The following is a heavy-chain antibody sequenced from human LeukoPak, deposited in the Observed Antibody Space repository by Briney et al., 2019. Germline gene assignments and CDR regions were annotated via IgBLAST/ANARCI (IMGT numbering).Heavy chain of an antibody. CDR1: GFTFTNFE. CDR3: ARAGPPAFDP. J-gene: IGHJ5*02. CDR2: ISYSGSTT. Sequence: GGSLRPSCAASGFTFTNFEMNWVRQAPGEGLEWVSYISYSGSTTSYADSVKGRFTISRDNAKNSLYLQMNSLRAEDTAVYYCARAGPPAFDPWGQGTLVTVSS. V-gene: IGHV3-48*03.